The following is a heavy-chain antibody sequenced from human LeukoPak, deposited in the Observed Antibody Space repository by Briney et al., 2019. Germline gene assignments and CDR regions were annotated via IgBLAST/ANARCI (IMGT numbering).Heavy chain of an antibody. CDR3: AIRYSGTYSDY. D-gene: IGHD1-26*01. J-gene: IGHJ4*02. CDR2: IYPGDSDT. CDR1: TGLFTGYW. Sequence: GESLKISCKGSTGLFTGYWIGWVRQMPGKGLEWMGIIYPGDSDTRYSPSFQGQVTISVDKSTSTAYLQWSSLEASDTAMYYCAIRYSGTYSDYWGQGTLVTVSS. V-gene: IGHV5-51*01.